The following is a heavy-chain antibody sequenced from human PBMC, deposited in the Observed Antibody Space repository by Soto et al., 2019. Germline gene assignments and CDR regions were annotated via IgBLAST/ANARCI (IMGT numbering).Heavy chain of an antibody. J-gene: IGHJ6*02. Sequence: QLQLQESGPGLVKPSETLSLTCTVSGGSISSSSYYWGWIRQPPGKGLEWIGSIYYSGSTYYNPSLKSRXXIXVXXSKNQFSLKLSSVTAADTAVYYCARRAMANYGMDVWGQGTTVTVSS. CDR1: GGSISSSSYY. D-gene: IGHD5-18*01. CDR3: ARRAMANYGMDV. V-gene: IGHV4-39*01. CDR2: IYYSGST.